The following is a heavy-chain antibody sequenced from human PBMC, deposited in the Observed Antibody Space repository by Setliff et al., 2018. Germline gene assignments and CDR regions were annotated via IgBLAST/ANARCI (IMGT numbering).Heavy chain of an antibody. Sequence: KASETLSLTCTVSGGSISSGSYYWSWIRQPAGKGLEWIGRIYTSGYTNYNPSLKGRVTISVDTSKNQFSLNLNFVTAADTAIYYCARDHSGGQGVTGPFDFWGQGMLVTVSS. V-gene: IGHV4-61*02. J-gene: IGHJ4*02. CDR3: ARDHSGGQGVTGPFDF. CDR2: IYTSGYT. CDR1: GGSISSGSYY. D-gene: IGHD3-9*01.